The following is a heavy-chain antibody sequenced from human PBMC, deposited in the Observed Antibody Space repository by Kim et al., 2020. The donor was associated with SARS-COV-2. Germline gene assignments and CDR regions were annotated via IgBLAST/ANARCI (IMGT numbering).Heavy chain of an antibody. CDR3: VKGLYSSSRS. D-gene: IGHD6-13*01. Sequence: GGSLRLSCSASGFNFSSYAMHWVRQAPGKGLEYVSGISSNGGSTYHANSVKDRFTISRDNSKNTLYLQMSSLRAEDTAVYYCVKGLYSSSRSWGQGTLVT. V-gene: IGHV3-64D*09. CDR1: GFNFSSYA. CDR2: ISSNGGST. J-gene: IGHJ4*02.